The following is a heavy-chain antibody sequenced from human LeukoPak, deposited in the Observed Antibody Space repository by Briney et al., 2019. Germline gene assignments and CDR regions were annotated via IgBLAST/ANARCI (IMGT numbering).Heavy chain of an antibody. CDR1: GYSFTSYW. CDR3: AKGLRYFDWFLAPVFDY. J-gene: IGHJ4*02. CDR2: IYPGDSDT. V-gene: IGHV5-51*01. D-gene: IGHD3-9*01. Sequence: GESLKISCKGSGYSFTSYWIGWVCQMPGKGLEWMGIIYPGDSDTRYSPSFQGQVTISADKSISTAYLQWSSLKASDTAMYYCAKGLRYFDWFLAPVFDYWGQGTLVTVSS.